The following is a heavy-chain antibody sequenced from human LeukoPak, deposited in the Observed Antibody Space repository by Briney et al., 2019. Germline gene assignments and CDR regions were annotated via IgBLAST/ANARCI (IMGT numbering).Heavy chain of an antibody. Sequence: ASVEVSCKPSGYSFISYGLSWVRQAPGQGLVWMGWISAYNGDTNYAQKFQGRVTLTTDTSTSTAYMELRRLRSDDTAVYYCAGDHGEAGYPSFDYWGQGTLVTVSS. D-gene: IGHD5-12*01. CDR1: GYSFISYG. CDR2: ISAYNGDT. V-gene: IGHV1-18*01. J-gene: IGHJ4*02. CDR3: AGDHGEAGYPSFDY.